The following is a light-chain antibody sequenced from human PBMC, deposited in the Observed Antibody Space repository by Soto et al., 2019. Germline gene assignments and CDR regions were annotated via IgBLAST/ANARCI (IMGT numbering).Light chain of an antibody. V-gene: IGLV2-11*01. Sequence: QSALTQPRSVSGSPGQSVTISCTGTSSDVGGYSYVSWFQQHPGKAPKLMIYDVSKRPSGVPDRFSGSKSGNTASLNISGLQAEDEADYYCCSFAGSYTLYVFGTGTKVTVL. CDR3: CSFAGSYTLYV. CDR1: SSDVGGYSY. CDR2: DVS. J-gene: IGLJ1*01.